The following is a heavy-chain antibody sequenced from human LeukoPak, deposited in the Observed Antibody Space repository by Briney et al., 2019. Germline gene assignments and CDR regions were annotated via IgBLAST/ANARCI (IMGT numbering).Heavy chain of an antibody. CDR2: ISYDGSNK. CDR1: GFTFSSYA. Sequence: GGSLRLSCAASGFTFSSYAMHWVRQAPGKGLGWVGVISYDGSNKYYADSVKGRFTISRDNSKNTLYLQMNSLRAEDTAVYYCARSGSPLPVEFDYWGQGTLVTVSS. V-gene: IGHV3-30-3*01. CDR3: ARSGSPLPVEFDY. D-gene: IGHD1-26*01. J-gene: IGHJ4*02.